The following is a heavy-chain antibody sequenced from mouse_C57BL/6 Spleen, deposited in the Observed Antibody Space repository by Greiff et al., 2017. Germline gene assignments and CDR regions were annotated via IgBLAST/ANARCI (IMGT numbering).Heavy chain of an antibody. CDR3: ARMGAAQARAMDY. V-gene: IGHV1-77*01. CDR1: GYTFTDYS. CDR2: IGPGSGST. D-gene: IGHD3-2*02. J-gene: IGHJ4*01. Sequence: QVQLQQSGAELVKPGASVKISCKASGYTFTDYSINWVKQRPGQGLEWIGKIGPGSGSTYYNEKFKGKATLTADKSSSTDYMQLSSLTSEASAVYFCARMGAAQARAMDYWGQGTSVTVSS.